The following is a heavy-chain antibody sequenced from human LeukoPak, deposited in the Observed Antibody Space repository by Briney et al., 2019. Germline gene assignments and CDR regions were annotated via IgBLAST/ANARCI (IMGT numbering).Heavy chain of an antibody. Sequence: GGSLRLSCAASGFTFRNYWMGWVRQAPGKGLEWVANIKQDGSEKYYVDSVKGRVTISRDNAKNSLYLQMNSLRAEDTAIYYCARENYFDYWGQGTLVTVSS. CDR1: GFTFRNYW. V-gene: IGHV3-7*01. CDR3: ARENYFDY. CDR2: IKQDGSEK. J-gene: IGHJ4*02.